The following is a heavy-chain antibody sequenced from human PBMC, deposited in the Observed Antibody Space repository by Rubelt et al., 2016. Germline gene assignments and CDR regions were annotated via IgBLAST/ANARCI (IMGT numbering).Heavy chain of an antibody. J-gene: IGHJ4*02. D-gene: IGHD2-2*01. CDR3: ARQSRIPAAMGFDY. Sequence: GKGLEWIGYIFYSGSTYYNPSLKSRVTISVDTSKNQFSLKLSSVTAADTAVYYCARQSRIPAAMGFDYWGQGTLVTVSS. V-gene: IGHV4-39*01. CDR2: IFYSGST.